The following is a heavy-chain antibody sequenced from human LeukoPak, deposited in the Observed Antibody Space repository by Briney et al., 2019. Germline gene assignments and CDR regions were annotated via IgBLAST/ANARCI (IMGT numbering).Heavy chain of an antibody. Sequence: GGSLRLSCAASGFTFDDYGMSWVRQAPGKGLEWVSAISGSGGSTYYADSVKGRFTISRDNSKNTLYLQMNSLRAEDTAVYYCAKASYYYYYYYMDVWGKGTTVTVSS. J-gene: IGHJ6*03. D-gene: IGHD2-2*01. CDR3: AKASYYYYYYYMDV. CDR2: ISGSGGST. CDR1: GFTFDDYG. V-gene: IGHV3-23*01.